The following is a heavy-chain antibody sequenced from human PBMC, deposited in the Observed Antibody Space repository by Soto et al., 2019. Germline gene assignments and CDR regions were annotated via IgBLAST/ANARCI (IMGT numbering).Heavy chain of an antibody. CDR2: TRNKSNSYTT. V-gene: IGHV3-72*01. D-gene: IGHD2-2*01. CDR3: ARGVPPVNDIVVVPAESRSYYFDY. Sequence: EVQLVESGGGLVQPGGSLRLSCAASGFTFSYHYMDWVRQAPGKGLEWVGRTRNKSNSYTTEYAASVKGRFTISRDDSKISLYLQMTSLKTDDTAVYYCARGVPPVNDIVVVPAESRSYYFDYWGQGTLVTVSS. CDR1: GFTFSYHY. J-gene: IGHJ4*02.